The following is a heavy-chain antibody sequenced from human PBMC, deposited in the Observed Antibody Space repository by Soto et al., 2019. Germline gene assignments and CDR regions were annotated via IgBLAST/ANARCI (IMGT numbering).Heavy chain of an antibody. V-gene: IGHV4-34*01. CDR3: ASKRYCSGGSCYDDY. Sequence: SETLSLTCAVYGGSFSGYYWSWIRQPPGQGLEWIGEINHSGSTNYNPSLKSRVTISVDTSKNQFSLKLSSVTAANTAVYYCASKRYCSGGSCYDDYWGQGTLVTVSS. D-gene: IGHD2-15*01. J-gene: IGHJ4*02. CDR2: INHSGST. CDR1: GGSFSGYY.